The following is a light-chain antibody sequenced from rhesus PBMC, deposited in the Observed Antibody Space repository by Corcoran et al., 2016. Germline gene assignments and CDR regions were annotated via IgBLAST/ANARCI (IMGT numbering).Light chain of an antibody. CDR1: QDISNA. CDR2: AAS. V-gene: IGKV1-33*01. J-gene: IGKJ4*01. Sequence: DIQMSQSPSSLSASVGDKVTITCRASQDISNALAWYQQHPGKAPKLLIYAASTLESGVPLRFSGSRSGTDFTLTISSLQPEDFAAYVCQQGYSSPLTFGGGTKV. CDR3: QQGYSSPLT.